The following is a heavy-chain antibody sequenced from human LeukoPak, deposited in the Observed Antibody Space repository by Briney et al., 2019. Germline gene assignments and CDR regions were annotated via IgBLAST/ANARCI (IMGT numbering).Heavy chain of an antibody. V-gene: IGHV4-30-4*07. CDR1: GGSISSGGYS. D-gene: IGHD3-9*01. CDR2: IYYSGST. J-gene: IGHJ4*02. Sequence: SETLSLTCAVSGGSISSGGYSWSWIRQPPGKGLEWIGYIYYSGSTYYNPSLKSRVTISVDTSKNQFSLKLSSVTAADTAVYYCASYDILTGYSFDYWGQGTLVTVSS. CDR3: ASYDILTGYSFDY.